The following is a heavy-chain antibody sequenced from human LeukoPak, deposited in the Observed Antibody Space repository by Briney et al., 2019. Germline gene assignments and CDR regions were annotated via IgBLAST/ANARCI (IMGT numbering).Heavy chain of an antibody. CDR3: ARDLTSDAFDI. CDR1: GYTFIAYS. CDR2: ISAYNGNT. J-gene: IGHJ3*02. Sequence: GASVKVSCKASGYTFIAYSIHWVRQAPGQGLEWMGWISAYNGNTNYAQKLQGRVTMTTDTSTSTAYMELRSLRSDDTAVYYCARDLTSDAFDIWGQGTMVTVSS. D-gene: IGHD2/OR15-2a*01. V-gene: IGHV1-18*04.